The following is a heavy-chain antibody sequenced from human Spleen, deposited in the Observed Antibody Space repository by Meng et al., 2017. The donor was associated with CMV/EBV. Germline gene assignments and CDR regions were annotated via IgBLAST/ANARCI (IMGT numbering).Heavy chain of an antibody. CDR3: ARSGYNGYGLDV. D-gene: IGHD5-24*01. J-gene: IGHJ6*02. V-gene: IGHV3-20*04. Sequence: GGSLRLSCAASGFTFDDYGMSWVRQAPGKGLEWVSGFNWNGGSTGYADSVKGRFTISRDNSKNTVDLQMSSLRVDDTAVYYCARSGYNGYGLDVWGQGTTVTVSS. CDR1: GFTFDDYG. CDR2: FNWNGGST.